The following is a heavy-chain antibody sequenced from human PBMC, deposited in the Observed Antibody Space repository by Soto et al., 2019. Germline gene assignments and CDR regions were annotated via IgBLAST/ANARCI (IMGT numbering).Heavy chain of an antibody. J-gene: IGHJ6*02. V-gene: IGHV3-15*07. Sequence: GGSLRLSCAASGFTFSNAWMNWVRQAPGKGLEWVGRIKSKTDGGTTEYAAPVKGRFTISRDDSKNTLYLQMNSLKTEDTAVYYCTTDRRRIEANDSSGYYYYGMDVWGQGTTVTVSS. CDR3: TTDRRRIEANDSSGYYYYGMDV. CDR1: GFTFSNAW. CDR2: IKSKTDGGTT. D-gene: IGHD3-22*01.